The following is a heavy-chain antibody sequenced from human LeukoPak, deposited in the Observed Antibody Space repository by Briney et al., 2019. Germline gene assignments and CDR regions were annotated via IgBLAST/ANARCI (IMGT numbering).Heavy chain of an antibody. D-gene: IGHD4-17*01. CDR3: AKGRGTVIYYYYMDV. CDR2: IQFDGGKE. J-gene: IGHJ6*03. Sequence: GGSLRLSCTVSGFMFSNYGIHWVRQAPAKGLGLVSFIQFDGGKEYYADSVKGRFTISRDNSKHTLYLQMNSLTPEDTAEYYCAKGRGTVIYYYYMDVWGKGATVSVSS. V-gene: IGHV3-30*02. CDR1: GFMFSNYG.